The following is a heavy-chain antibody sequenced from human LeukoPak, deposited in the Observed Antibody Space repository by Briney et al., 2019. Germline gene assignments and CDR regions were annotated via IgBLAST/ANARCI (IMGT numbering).Heavy chain of an antibody. D-gene: IGHD1-26*01. CDR2: IRSKAYGGTT. V-gene: IGHV3-49*04. J-gene: IGHJ3*02. CDR3: TRDWEQGAFDI. Sequence: GGSLRLSCTASGFTFGDYAMSWVRQAPGKGLEWVGFIRSKAYGGTTEYAASVKGRFTISRDDSESIAYLQMNSLKTEDTAVYYCTRDWEQGAFDIWGQGTMVTVSS. CDR1: GFTFGDYA.